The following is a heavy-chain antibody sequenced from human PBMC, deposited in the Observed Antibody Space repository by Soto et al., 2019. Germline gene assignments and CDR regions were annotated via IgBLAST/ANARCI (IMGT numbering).Heavy chain of an antibody. CDR3: ARDLNYYDSSGYRVGLSFQH. CDR2: IWYDGSNK. Sequence: QVQLVESGGGVVQPGRSLRLSCAASGFTFSSYGMHWVRQAPGKGLEWVAVIWYDGSNKYYADSVKGRFTISRDNSKKTLYLQMNSLRAEDTAVYYCARDLNYYDSSGYRVGLSFQHWGQGTLVTVSS. D-gene: IGHD3-22*01. V-gene: IGHV3-33*01. J-gene: IGHJ1*01. CDR1: GFTFSSYG.